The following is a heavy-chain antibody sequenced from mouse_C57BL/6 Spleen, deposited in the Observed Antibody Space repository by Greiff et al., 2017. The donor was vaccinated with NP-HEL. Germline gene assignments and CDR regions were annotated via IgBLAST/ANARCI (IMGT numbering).Heavy chain of an antibody. CDR1: GYTFTSYW. CDR3: ERRGVVATDWYFDV. CDR2: IDPSDSYT. J-gene: IGHJ1*03. Sequence: QVQLQQPGAELVMPGASVKLSCKASGYTFTSYWMHWVKQRPGQGLEWIGQIDPSDSYTNYNQKFKGKSTLTADKSSSTAYMPHSSLTSEDSAVYYCERRGVVATDWYFDVWGTGTTVTVSS. V-gene: IGHV1-69*01. D-gene: IGHD1-1*01.